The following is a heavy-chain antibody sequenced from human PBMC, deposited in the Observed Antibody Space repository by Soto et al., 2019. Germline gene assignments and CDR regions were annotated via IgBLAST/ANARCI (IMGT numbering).Heavy chain of an antibody. V-gene: IGHV3-33*01. CDR2: IWYDGSNR. CDR1: GFTFSSYG. D-gene: IGHD1-26*01. Sequence: GGSLRLSCAASGFTFSSYGMHWVRQGPGKGLEWVAVIWYDGSNRYYADSVKGRFTISRDNAKNTLYLQMNSLRAEGTAVYYCARTAYSGSYLDAFDIWGQGTMVTVSS. CDR3: ARTAYSGSYLDAFDI. J-gene: IGHJ3*02.